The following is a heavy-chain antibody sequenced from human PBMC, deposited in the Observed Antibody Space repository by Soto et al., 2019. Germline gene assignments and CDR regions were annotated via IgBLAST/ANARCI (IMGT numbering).Heavy chain of an antibody. Sequence: QVQLVQSGAEVKKPGSSVKVSCKASGGTLSNYGISWVRQAPGQGLEWMGGIIPVFGTANYAQKFQGRVTITADETTTTFYMDVSSLRSDDPAVYDWARGDATKIVVTTYYGMDVWGQGTTVTVSS. CDR1: GGTLSNYG. J-gene: IGHJ6*02. CDR3: ARGDATKIVVTTYYGMDV. D-gene: IGHD4-17*01. V-gene: IGHV1-69*12. CDR2: IIPVFGTA.